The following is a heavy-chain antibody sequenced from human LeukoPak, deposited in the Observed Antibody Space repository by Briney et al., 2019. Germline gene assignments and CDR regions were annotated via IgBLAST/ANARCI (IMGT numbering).Heavy chain of an antibody. CDR3: ARDNYYDSSGFPMDV. Sequence: SVKVSCKASGGTFSSYAISWVRQAPGQGLEWMGRIIPIFGIANYAQRFQGRVTITADKSTSTAYMELSSLRSEDTAVYYCARDNYYDSSGFPMDVWGQGTTVTVSS. J-gene: IGHJ6*02. CDR2: IIPIFGIA. D-gene: IGHD3-22*01. V-gene: IGHV1-69*04. CDR1: GGTFSSYA.